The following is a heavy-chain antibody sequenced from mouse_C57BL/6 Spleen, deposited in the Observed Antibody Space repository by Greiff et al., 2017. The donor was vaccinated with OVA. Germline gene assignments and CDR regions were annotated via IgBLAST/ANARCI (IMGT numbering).Heavy chain of an antibody. Sequence: EVQLVESGPGLVKPSQSLSLTCSVTGYSITSGYYWNWIRQFPGNKLEWMGYISYDGSNNYNPSLKNRISITRDTSKNQFFLKLNSVTTEDTATYYCARDRDYGYGFAYWGQGTLVTVSA. CDR2: ISYDGSN. V-gene: IGHV3-6*01. D-gene: IGHD2-2*01. CDR3: ARDRDYGYGFAY. J-gene: IGHJ3*01. CDR1: GYSITSGYY.